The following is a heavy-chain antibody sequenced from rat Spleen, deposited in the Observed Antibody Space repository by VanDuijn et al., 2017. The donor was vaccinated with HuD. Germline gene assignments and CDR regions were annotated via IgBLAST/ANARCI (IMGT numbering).Heavy chain of an antibody. CDR3: ATHGRGSYYYDGNVMDA. CDR2: IIYDGSST. V-gene: IGHV5S10*01. J-gene: IGHJ4*01. CDR1: GFTFSDYA. D-gene: IGHD1-12*02. Sequence: EVQLVESGGGLVQPGNSLKLSCAASGFTFSDYAMAWVRQSPKKGLEWVATIIYDGSSTYYRDSVKGRFTISRDNAKSTLYLQMDSLRSEDTATYYWATHGRGSYYYDGNVMDAWGQGASVTVSS.